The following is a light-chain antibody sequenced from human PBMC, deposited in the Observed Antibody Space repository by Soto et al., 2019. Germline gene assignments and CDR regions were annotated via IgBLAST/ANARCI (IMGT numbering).Light chain of an antibody. CDR3: AAWDGSLNAYV. CDR1: SSNIGSNA. CDR2: TDN. J-gene: IGLJ1*01. V-gene: IGLV1-44*01. Sequence: QSVLTQPPSGSWTPGQRVTISCSGSSSNIGSNAVNWYQQFPGTAPKLLIYTDNQRPSGVPDRFSGSKSGTSASLAISGLQSEDEADYFCAAWDGSLNAYVFGTGTKLTVL.